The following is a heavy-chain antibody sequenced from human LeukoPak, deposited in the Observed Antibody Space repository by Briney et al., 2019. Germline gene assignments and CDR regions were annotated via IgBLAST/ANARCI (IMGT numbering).Heavy chain of an antibody. J-gene: IGHJ5*02. Sequence: GASVKVSCKASGGTFSSYAISWVRQAPGQGLEWMGGIIPIFGTANYAQKFQGRVTITMDESTSTAYMELSSLRSEDTAVYYCARESTGTTSRGTWFDPWGQGTLVTVSS. D-gene: IGHD1-7*01. V-gene: IGHV1-69*05. CDR3: ARESTGTTSRGTWFDP. CDR2: IIPIFGTA. CDR1: GGTFSSYA.